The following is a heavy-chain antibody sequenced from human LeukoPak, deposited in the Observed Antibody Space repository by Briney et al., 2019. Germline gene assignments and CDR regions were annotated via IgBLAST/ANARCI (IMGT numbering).Heavy chain of an antibody. J-gene: IGHJ4*02. Sequence: GGSLRLSCEASGFAFSSHWMHWVRQAPGKGLVWVSNINGDGGSTGYADSVKGRFTTSRDNAKNTPYLHMNSLRVEDTAVYYCARDEVGAPPIDYWGQGALVTVSS. D-gene: IGHD1-26*01. V-gene: IGHV3-74*01. CDR1: GFAFSSHW. CDR3: ARDEVGAPPIDY. CDR2: INGDGGST.